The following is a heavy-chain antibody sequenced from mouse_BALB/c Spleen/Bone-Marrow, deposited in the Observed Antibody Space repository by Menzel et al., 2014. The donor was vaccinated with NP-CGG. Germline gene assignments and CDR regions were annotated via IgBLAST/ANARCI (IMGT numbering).Heavy chain of an antibody. CDR2: INPSNGGI. Sequence: VKLVESGAELVKPGASVKLSCKASGYTFNSYWMHWVKLRPGQGLEWIGEINPSNGGINYNEKFKRKSTLTVDKSSSTAYMQLTSLTSEDSAIYYCADMGYYGSSYAMDYWGQGTSVTVSS. V-gene: IGHV1S81*02. D-gene: IGHD1-1*01. J-gene: IGHJ4*01. CDR3: ADMGYYGSSYAMDY. CDR1: GYTFNSYW.